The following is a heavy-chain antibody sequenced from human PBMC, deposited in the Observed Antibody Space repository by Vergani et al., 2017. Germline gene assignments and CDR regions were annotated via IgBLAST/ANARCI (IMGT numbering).Heavy chain of an antibody. CDR3: ARGGRVVLMVYAIPEWDAFDI. CDR1: GGSISSGGYY. D-gene: IGHD2-8*01. CDR2: IYYSGST. J-gene: IGHJ3*02. Sequence: QVQLQESGPGLVKPSQTLSLTCTVSGGSISSGGYYWSWIRQHPGKGLEWIGYIYYSGSTYYNPSLKSRVTISVDTSKNQFSLKLSSVTAADTAVYYCARGGRVVLMVYAIPEWDAFDIWGQGTMVTVSS. V-gene: IGHV4-31*03.